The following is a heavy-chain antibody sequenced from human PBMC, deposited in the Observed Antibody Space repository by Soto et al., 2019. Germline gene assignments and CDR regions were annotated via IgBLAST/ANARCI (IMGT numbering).Heavy chain of an antibody. CDR3: ARAFDGDYAY. Sequence: EVQLVESGGGLVQPGGSLRLSCAASGFTFSSYSMNWVRQAPGKGLEWVSYISSSSSTIYYADSVKGRFTISRDNAKNSLYLQMNSLRAEDTAVYYCARAFDGDYAYWGQGTLVTVSS. CDR2: ISSSSSTI. CDR1: GFTFSSYS. J-gene: IGHJ4*02. V-gene: IGHV3-48*01. D-gene: IGHD4-17*01.